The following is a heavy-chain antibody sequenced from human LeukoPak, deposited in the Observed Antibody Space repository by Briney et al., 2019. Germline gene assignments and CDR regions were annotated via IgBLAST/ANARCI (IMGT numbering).Heavy chain of an antibody. D-gene: IGHD6-13*01. CDR1: GFSLSGYW. J-gene: IGHJ4*02. Sequence: GGSLRLSCAAYGFSLSGYWMSWVRQAPGKGLEWVSAISPSADSTSYADSVKGRFAISRDNSKNTVYLQMDSLRAEDTAVYYCAKRESSSSWYNYFDYWGQGTLVTVSS. CDR3: AKRESSSSWYNYFDY. CDR2: ISPSADST. V-gene: IGHV3-23*01.